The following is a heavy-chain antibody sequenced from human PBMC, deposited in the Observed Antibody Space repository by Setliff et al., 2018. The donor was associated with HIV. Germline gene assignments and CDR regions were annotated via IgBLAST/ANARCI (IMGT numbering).Heavy chain of an antibody. V-gene: IGHV4-39*07. CDR3: ARGVPLLPPHY. Sequence: SETLSLTCTVSGDSISSNNYYWGWIRQPPGKGPEWIGSIFYSETVYYGGRTYYSPSLKSRVTISVDTSKNQFSLSLTSVTAADTAVYYYARGVPLLPPHYWGQGTLVTVSS. D-gene: IGHD2-21*02. CDR2: IFYSETVYYGGRT. J-gene: IGHJ4*02. CDR1: GDSISSNNYY.